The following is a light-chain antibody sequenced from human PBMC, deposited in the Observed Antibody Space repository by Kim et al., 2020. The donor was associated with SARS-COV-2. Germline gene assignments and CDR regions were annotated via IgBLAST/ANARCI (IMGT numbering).Light chain of an antibody. CDR1: RSVSSSN. CDR2: GSS. Sequence: SPCERAALSCRASRSVSSSNLAWYQQKRGRAPRLIIYGSSNRATGVPDRFSGSGSGTDFTLTISRLEPEDFAVYYCQHYGNAVFTFGPGTKVDIK. J-gene: IGKJ3*01. V-gene: IGKV3-20*01. CDR3: QHYGNAVFT.